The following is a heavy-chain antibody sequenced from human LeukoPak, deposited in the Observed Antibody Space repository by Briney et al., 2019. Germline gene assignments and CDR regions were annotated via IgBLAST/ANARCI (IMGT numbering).Heavy chain of an antibody. V-gene: IGHV1-46*01. D-gene: IGHD5-24*01. CDR1: GGTFSSYA. CDR2: INPGGGNT. J-gene: IGHJ3*02. Sequence: EASVKVSCKASGGTFSSYAISWVRQAPGQGLEWMGLINPGGGNTNYAQNFQGRVTMTRDTSASTIYMELSSLRSEDTAIYYCARIRDGYNNAYDIWGQGTVVTVPS. CDR3: ARIRDGYNNAYDI.